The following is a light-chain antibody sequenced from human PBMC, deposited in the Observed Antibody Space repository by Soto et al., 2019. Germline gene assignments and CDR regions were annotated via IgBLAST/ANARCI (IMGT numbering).Light chain of an antibody. CDR3: QQYYSYPRT. J-gene: IGKJ1*01. CDR1: QGVSSY. Sequence: IRMTQSPSSLSASTGDRVTITCRASQGVSSYLAWYQQKPGKAPKLLIYAASTLQSGVPSRFSGSGSGTDFTLTISCLQSEDFATYYCQQYYSYPRTFGQGTKVDIK. CDR2: AAS. V-gene: IGKV1-8*01.